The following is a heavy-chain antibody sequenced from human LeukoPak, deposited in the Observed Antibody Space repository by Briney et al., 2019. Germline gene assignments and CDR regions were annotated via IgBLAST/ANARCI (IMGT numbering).Heavy chain of an antibody. CDR3: AKAEQLVSPFDY. V-gene: IGHV3-30*02. CDR1: GFTFSSYG. D-gene: IGHD6-6*01. J-gene: IGHJ4*02. CDR2: IRYDGSNK. Sequence: PGGSLRLSCAASGFTFSSYGMHWVRQAPGKGLEWVAFIRYDGSNKYYADSVKGRFTISRDNSKHTLYLQMNSLRAEDTAVYYCAKAEQLVSPFDYWGQGTLVTVSS.